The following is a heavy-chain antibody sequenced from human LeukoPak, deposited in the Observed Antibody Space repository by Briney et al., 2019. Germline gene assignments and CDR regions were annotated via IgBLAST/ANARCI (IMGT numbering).Heavy chain of an antibody. CDR2: IYTSGST. J-gene: IGHJ6*02. CDR3: ARDIPYYYYYGMDV. Sequence: PSETLSLTCTVSGGSISSYYWSWIRQPAGKGLEWIGRIYTSGSTNYNPSLESRVTMSVDTSKNQFSLKLSSVTAADTAVYYCARDIPYYYYYGMDVWGQGTTVTVSS. CDR1: GGSISSYY. V-gene: IGHV4-4*07.